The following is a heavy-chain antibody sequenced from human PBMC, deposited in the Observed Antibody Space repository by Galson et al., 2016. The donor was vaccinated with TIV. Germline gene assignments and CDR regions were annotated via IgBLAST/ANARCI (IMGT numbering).Heavy chain of an antibody. V-gene: IGHV4-31*03. J-gene: IGHJ4*02. D-gene: IGHD2-15*01. CDR2: IYHSGST. Sequence: LSLTCTVSGGSISSNGIIWSWIRQHPGKGLEWIGYIYHSGSTHYNPSLKSRVAMSVDASKNQFSLTLTSVTAADTAVYYCARDQDSGAYFDYWGQGTLVTVSS. CDR1: GGSISSNGII. CDR3: ARDQDSGAYFDY.